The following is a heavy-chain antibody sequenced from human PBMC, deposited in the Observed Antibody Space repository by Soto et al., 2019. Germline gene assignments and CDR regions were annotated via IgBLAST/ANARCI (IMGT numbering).Heavy chain of an antibody. J-gene: IGHJ6*03. V-gene: IGHV3-48*01. CDR1: GFTFSSYS. CDR2: ISSSSSTI. CDR3: ARCQRAPDYYYYYMDV. Sequence: EVQLVESGGGLVQPGGSLRLSCAASGFTFSSYSMNWVRQAPGKGLEWVSYISSSSSTIYYADSVKGRFTISRDNAKNSLYLQMNSLRAEDTAVYYCARCQRAPDYYYYYMDVWGKGTTVTVSS.